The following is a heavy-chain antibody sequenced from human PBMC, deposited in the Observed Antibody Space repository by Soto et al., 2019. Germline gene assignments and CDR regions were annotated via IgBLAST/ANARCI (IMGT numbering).Heavy chain of an antibody. D-gene: IGHD4-17*01. CDR3: AKDRLPYDYGDPGAFDI. Sequence: GGSLRLSCAASGFTFSSYAMSWVRQAPGKGLEWVSAISGSGGSTYYADSVKGRFTISRDNSKNTLYLQMNSLRAEDTAVYYCAKDRLPYDYGDPGAFDIWGQGTMVTVSS. J-gene: IGHJ3*02. CDR1: GFTFSSYA. CDR2: ISGSGGST. V-gene: IGHV3-23*01.